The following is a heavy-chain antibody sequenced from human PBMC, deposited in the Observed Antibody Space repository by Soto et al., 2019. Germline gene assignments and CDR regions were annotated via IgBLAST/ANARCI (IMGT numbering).Heavy chain of an antibody. Sequence: PGGSLRLSCEPSGFTFSGFDMHWVRQPTGKGLEWVSTIGTAGDTYYAVSVKGRFTISRDNAKNSLSLQMNSLRAGDTAVYFCARGQEVGAHFFDSWGQGTQVTVSS. CDR1: GFTFSGFD. D-gene: IGHD2-15*01. CDR3: ARGQEVGAHFFDS. J-gene: IGHJ4*02. CDR2: IGTAGDT. V-gene: IGHV3-13*01.